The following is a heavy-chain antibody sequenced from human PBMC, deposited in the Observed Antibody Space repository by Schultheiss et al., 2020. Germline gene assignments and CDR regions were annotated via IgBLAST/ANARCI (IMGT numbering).Heavy chain of an antibody. D-gene: IGHD1-26*01. CDR2: TYYRSKWYN. J-gene: IGHJ6*02. CDR3: ARDRSGSYSPMDYYYYGMDV. V-gene: IGHV6-1*01. Sequence: SETLSLTCAISGDSVSSNSAAWNWIRQSPSRGLEWLGRTYYRSKWYNDYAVSVKSRITINPDTSKNQFSLQLNSVTPEDTAVYYCARDRSGSYSPMDYYYYGMDVWGQGTTVTVSS. CDR1: GDSVSSNSAA.